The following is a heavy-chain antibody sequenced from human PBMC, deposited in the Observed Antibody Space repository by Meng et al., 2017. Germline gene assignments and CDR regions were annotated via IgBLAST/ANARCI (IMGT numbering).Heavy chain of an antibody. D-gene: IGHD2-15*01. CDR2: IWYDGSNK. J-gene: IGHJ4*02. V-gene: IGHV3-33*01. Sequence: GESLKISCAASGFTFSSYGMHWVRQAPGKGLEWVAVIWYDGSNKYYADSVKGRFTISRDNSKSTLYLQMNSLRAEDTAVYYCAREEPGFCSGGSCYPRDEPGWVYWGQGTLVTVSS. CDR1: GFTFSSYG. CDR3: AREEPGFCSGGSCYPRDEPGWVY.